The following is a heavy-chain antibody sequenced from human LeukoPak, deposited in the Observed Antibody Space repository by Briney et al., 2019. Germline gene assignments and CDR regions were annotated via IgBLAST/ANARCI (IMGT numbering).Heavy chain of an antibody. J-gene: IGHJ4*02. CDR3: AKDPWEPHEYYFDY. CDR2: IWYDGSNK. D-gene: IGHD1-26*01. V-gene: IGHV3-33*06. CDR1: GFTFSSYG. Sequence: PGGSLRLSCAASGFTFSSYGMHWVRQAPGKGLEWVAVIWYDGSNKYHADSVKGRFTISRDNSKNTLYLQMNSLRAEDTAVYYCAKDPWEPHEYYFDYWGQGTLVTVSS.